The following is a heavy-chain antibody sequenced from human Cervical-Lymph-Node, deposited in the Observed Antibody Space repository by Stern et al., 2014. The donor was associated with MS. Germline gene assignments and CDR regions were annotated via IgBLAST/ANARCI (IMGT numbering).Heavy chain of an antibody. J-gene: IGHJ4*02. Sequence: EQLVESGGGVVQPGRSLRLSCAASGFTFSSYGMHWVRQAPGKGLEWVAIIWYDGSNKYYADSVKGRFTISRDNSKNTLYLQMNSLRAEDTAVYYCARETRGASGRFDYWGQGTLVTVSS. V-gene: IGHV3-33*01. CDR3: ARETRGASGRFDY. CDR1: GFTFSSYG. CDR2: IWYDGSNK. D-gene: IGHD3-10*01.